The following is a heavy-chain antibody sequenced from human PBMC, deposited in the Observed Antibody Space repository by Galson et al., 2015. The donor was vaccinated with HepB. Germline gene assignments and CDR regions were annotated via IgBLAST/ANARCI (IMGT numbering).Heavy chain of an antibody. V-gene: IGHV4-34*01. Sequence: TLSLTCAVYGGSFSGYYWSWIRQPPGKGLEWIGEINHSGSTNYDPSLKSRVTISVDTSKNQFSLKLSSVTAADTAVYYCARGAVVAVVVAASYYYYGMDVWGQGTTVTVSS. CDR3: ARGAVVAVVVAASYYYYGMDV. D-gene: IGHD2-15*01. J-gene: IGHJ6*02. CDR1: GGSFSGYY. CDR2: INHSGST.